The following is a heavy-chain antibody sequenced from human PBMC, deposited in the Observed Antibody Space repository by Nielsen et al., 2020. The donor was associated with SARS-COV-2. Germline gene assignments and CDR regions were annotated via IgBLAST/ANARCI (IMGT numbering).Heavy chain of an antibody. Sequence: ASVKVSCKASGGTFSSYAISWVRQAPGQGLEWMGWISAYNGNTNYAQKLQGRVTMTTDTSTSTAYMELRSLRSDDTAVYYCARVDDSSGYYLRNWFDPWGQGTLVTVSS. D-gene: IGHD3-22*01. CDR2: ISAYNGNT. CDR3: ARVDDSSGYYLRNWFDP. V-gene: IGHV1-18*01. CDR1: GGTFSSYA. J-gene: IGHJ5*02.